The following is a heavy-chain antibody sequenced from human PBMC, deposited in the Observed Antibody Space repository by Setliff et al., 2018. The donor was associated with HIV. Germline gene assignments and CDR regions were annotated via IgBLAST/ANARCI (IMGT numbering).Heavy chain of an antibody. CDR1: GFTFSSYG. D-gene: IGHD1-7*01. V-gene: IGHV3-33*03. Sequence: GGSLRLSCAASGFTFSSYGMHWVRQAPGKGLESVAVILYDESDKYYADSVKGRFRISRDNAQNSVYLQMNSLRVEDTAVYYCVGPNYEDPQGGHWGQGTLVTVSS. J-gene: IGHJ1*01. CDR2: ILYDESDK. CDR3: VGPNYEDPQGGH.